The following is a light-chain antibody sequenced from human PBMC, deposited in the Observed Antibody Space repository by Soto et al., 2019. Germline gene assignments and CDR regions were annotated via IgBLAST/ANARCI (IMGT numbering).Light chain of an antibody. Sequence: EIVMTQSPAILSVSPGERATLSCRASQSVNNNLAWYQQKPGQAPRLLIYGASTRATGIPARFSGSGSGTEFTLTISSLQSEDFAVYYCQQYNNWPPMYTFGQGTKLEIK. CDR3: QQYNNWPPMYT. J-gene: IGKJ2*01. CDR2: GAS. V-gene: IGKV3-15*01. CDR1: QSVNNN.